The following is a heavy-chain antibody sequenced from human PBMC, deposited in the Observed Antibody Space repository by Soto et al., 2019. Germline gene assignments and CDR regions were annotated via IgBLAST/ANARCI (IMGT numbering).Heavy chain of an antibody. CDR3: AKDFIAATGTPSYYFDP. V-gene: IGHV3-23*01. CDR1: GFTFSNYA. CDR2: ISGSAVYT. Sequence: GGSLRLSCAASGFTFSNYAMSWVRQAPGKGLEWVSSISGSAVYTYYADSVKGRFTISRDNSKNTLFLQMNSLRAEDSAVYYCAKDFIAATGTPSYYFDPWGQGTLVTVSS. J-gene: IGHJ4*02. D-gene: IGHD6-13*01.